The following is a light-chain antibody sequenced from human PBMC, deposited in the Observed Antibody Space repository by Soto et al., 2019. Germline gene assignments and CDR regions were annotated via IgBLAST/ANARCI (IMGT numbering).Light chain of an antibody. V-gene: IGKV1-17*01. CDR3: LQYSSYPWT. Sequence: DIQMTQSPSSLSASVGDRVTITCRASQDVRDELGWYQQTPGKAPERLIYEASTLHRGVPSRFSGSGSGTEFTLTISSLQPEDFAPYYCLQYSSYPWTFGQGTNVEIK. CDR2: EAS. CDR1: QDVRDE. J-gene: IGKJ1*01.